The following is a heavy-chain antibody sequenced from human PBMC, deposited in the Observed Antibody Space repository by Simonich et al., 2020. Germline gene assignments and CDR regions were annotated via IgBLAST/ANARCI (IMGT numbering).Heavy chain of an antibody. CDR2: IYYSGST. V-gene: IGHV4-59*08. CDR1: GGSISSYY. Sequence: QVQLQESGPGLVKPSETLSLTCTVSGGSISSYYWSWIRQPPGKGLEWIAYIYYSGSTNYNPSLKSRVTISVDTSKNQFSLKLSSVTAADTAVYYCARLPDYWGQGTLVTVSS. CDR3: ARLPDY. J-gene: IGHJ4*02.